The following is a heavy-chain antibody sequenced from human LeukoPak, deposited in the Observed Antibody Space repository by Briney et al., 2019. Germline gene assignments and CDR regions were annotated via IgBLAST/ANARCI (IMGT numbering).Heavy chain of an antibody. V-gene: IGHV4-59*01. D-gene: IGHD6-13*01. CDR2: IYYSGST. Sequence: SETLSLTCTVSGGSISSYYWSWIRQPPGKGLEWIGYIYYSGSTNYNPSLKSRVTISVATSKNQFSLKLSSVTAADTAVYYCARLRIAAAGRKFDYWGQGTLVTVSS. CDR3: ARLRIAAAGRKFDY. CDR1: GGSISSYY. J-gene: IGHJ4*02.